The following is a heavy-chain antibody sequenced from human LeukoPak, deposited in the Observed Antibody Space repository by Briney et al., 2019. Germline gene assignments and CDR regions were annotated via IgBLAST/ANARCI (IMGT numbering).Heavy chain of an antibody. CDR3: ARRASSYYDSTGIDY. Sequence: ASVKVSCKASGYTFTSYAMHWVRQAPGQRLEWMGRINAGNGNTKYSQKFQGRVTITRDTSASTACMELSSLRSEDTAVYYCARRASSYYDSTGIDYWGQGTLVTVSS. CDR1: GYTFTSYA. V-gene: IGHV1-3*01. J-gene: IGHJ4*02. CDR2: INAGNGNT. D-gene: IGHD3-22*01.